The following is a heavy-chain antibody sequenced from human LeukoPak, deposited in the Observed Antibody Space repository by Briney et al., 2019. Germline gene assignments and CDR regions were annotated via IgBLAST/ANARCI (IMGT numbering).Heavy chain of an antibody. CDR1: GYTFTSYG. D-gene: IGHD2-15*01. Sequence: GASVKVSCKASGYTFTSYGISWVRQAPGQGLEWMGWISAYNGNTNYAQKLQGRVTMTTDTSTSTVYMELSSLRSEDTAVYYCARVGYCSGGSCYSNAFDIWGQGTMVTVSS. CDR3: ARVGYCSGGSCYSNAFDI. CDR2: ISAYNGNT. J-gene: IGHJ3*02. V-gene: IGHV1-18*01.